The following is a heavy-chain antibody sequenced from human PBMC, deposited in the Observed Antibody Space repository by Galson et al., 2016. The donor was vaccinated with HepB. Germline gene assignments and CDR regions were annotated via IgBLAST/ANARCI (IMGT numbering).Heavy chain of an antibody. J-gene: IGHJ4*02. Sequence: SLRLSCAASGFTFSSYAMNWVRQAPGEGLEWVSTISGSGDSTYYADSVKGRFTISRDNSKDTMYLQMNSLRAEDTAVYYCEKRLHYYDSSGYYRRYYYFDSWGQGTLVTVSS. CDR2: ISGSGDST. CDR3: EKRLHYYDSSGYYRRYYYFDS. D-gene: IGHD3-22*01. CDR1: GFTFSSYA. V-gene: IGHV3-23*01.